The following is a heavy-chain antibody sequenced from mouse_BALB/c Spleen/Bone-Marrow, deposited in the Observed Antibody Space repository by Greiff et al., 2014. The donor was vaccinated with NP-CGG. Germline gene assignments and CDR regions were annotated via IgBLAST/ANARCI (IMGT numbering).Heavy chain of an antibody. CDR1: GFTFSSYG. Sequence: VQLKESGGGLVQPGGSLKLSCAASGFTFSSYGMSWVRQTPDKRLEMIATINVNGDTTYHPDSVKGRFTISRDNVKNTLYLQMSRLKSEDTAMYCGARGYDYSSWFAYWGQGTLVTVSA. D-gene: IGHD2-4*01. J-gene: IGHJ3*01. V-gene: IGHV5-6-3*01. CDR2: INVNGDTT. CDR3: ARGYDYSSWFAY.